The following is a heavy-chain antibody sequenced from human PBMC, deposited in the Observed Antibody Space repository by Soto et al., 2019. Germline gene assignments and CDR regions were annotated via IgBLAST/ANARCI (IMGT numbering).Heavy chain of an antibody. Sequence: SETLSLTCTVSGGSISSSSYYWGWIRQPPGKGLEWIGSIYYSGSTYYNPSLKSRVTISVDTSKNQFSLKLSSVTAADTAVYSFARRPTSVITFERVIARSYYYDMDVWGQGTTVTVYS. D-gene: IGHD3-16*02. CDR2: IYYSGST. V-gene: IGHV4-39*01. CDR1: GGSISSSSYY. CDR3: ARRPTSVITFERVIARSYYYDMDV. J-gene: IGHJ6*02.